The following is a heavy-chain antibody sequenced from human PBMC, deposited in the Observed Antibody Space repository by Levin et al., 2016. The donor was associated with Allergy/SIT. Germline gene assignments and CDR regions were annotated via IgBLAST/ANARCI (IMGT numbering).Heavy chain of an antibody. D-gene: IGHD1-1*01. J-gene: IGHJ5*02. Sequence: WIRQPPGKGLEWVANIKQDGSEKYYVDSVKGRFTISRDNAKNSLYLQMNSLRAEDTAVYYCARDQIQTGTNDWFDPWGQGTLVTVSS. V-gene: IGHV3-7*01. CDR2: IKQDGSEK. CDR3: ARDQIQTGTNDWFDP.